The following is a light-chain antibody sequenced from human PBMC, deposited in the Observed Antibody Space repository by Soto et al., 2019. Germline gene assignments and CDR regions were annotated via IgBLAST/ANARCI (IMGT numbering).Light chain of an antibody. J-gene: IGKJ2*01. CDR3: QQYGSSPLYT. CDR1: QSLSSNY. V-gene: IGKV3-20*01. CDR2: GAS. Sequence: ENVLTQSPGTLSLSPGDRATLSCRASQSLSSNYLAWYQQKPGQAPRLLIYGASSRATGIPDRFSGSGSGTDFTLTISRLEPEDFAVYYCQQYGSSPLYTFGQGTKLEIK.